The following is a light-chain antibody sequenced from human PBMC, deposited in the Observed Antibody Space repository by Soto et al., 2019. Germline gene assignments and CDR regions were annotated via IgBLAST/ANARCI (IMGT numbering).Light chain of an antibody. CDR3: QQYNNWTPWT. Sequence: EIVMTQSPATMSVSPGERVTLSCRASQSVSSNLAWYQQKPGQAPRLLIYDASTRATGIPARFSGSGSGTEFTLTISSLQSEDFAVYYCQQYNNWTPWTFGQGTKVEIK. V-gene: IGKV3-15*01. CDR2: DAS. CDR1: QSVSSN. J-gene: IGKJ1*01.